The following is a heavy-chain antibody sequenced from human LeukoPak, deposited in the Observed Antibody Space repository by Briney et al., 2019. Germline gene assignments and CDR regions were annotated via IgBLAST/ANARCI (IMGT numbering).Heavy chain of an antibody. Sequence: AAVTVSCKASGYHFTGYHVHWVRQAPGQGLEWMGRISTDSGDADIAQKFQGRVTMTRDMSISTAYMELSRLTSDDSAVYYCAGLGSTVKGRIDPWGQGTWVTVSS. CDR2: ISTDSGDA. V-gene: IGHV1-2*02. D-gene: IGHD5/OR15-5a*01. J-gene: IGHJ5*02. CDR3: AGLGSTVKGRIDP. CDR1: GYHFTGYH.